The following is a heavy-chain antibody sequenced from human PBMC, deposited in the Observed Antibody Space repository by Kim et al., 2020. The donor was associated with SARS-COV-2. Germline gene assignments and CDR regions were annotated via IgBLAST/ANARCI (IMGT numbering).Heavy chain of an antibody. V-gene: IGHV4-59*01. J-gene: IGHJ4*02. Sequence: SETLSLTCTVSGGSISSYYWSWIRQPPGKGLEWIGYIYYSGSTNYNPSLKSRVTISVDTSKNQFSLKLSSVTAADTAVYYCARVSGTQPDYGSGSYYDYWGQGTLVTVSS. CDR2: IYYSGST. D-gene: IGHD3-10*01. CDR3: ARVSGTQPDYGSGSYYDY. CDR1: GGSISSYY.